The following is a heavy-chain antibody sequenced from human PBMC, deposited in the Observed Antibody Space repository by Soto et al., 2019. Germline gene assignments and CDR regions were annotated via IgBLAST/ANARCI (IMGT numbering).Heavy chain of an antibody. CDR2: INPNSGGT. CDR3: ARDLTEGVTMVRGVNISPFDY. V-gene: IGHV1-2*04. D-gene: IGHD3-10*01. Sequence: ASVKVSCKASGYTFTGYYMHWVRQAPGQGLEWMGWINPNSGGTNYAQKFQGWVTMTRDTSISTAYMELSRLRSDDTAVYYCARDLTEGVTMVRGVNISPFDYWGQGTLATVSS. J-gene: IGHJ4*02. CDR1: GYTFTGYY.